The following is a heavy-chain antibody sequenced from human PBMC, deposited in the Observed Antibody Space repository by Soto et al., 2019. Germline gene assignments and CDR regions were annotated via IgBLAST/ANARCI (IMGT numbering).Heavy chain of an antibody. CDR3: ARDSDPSDYSSIVYSPGYYYYGMDF. J-gene: IGHJ6*02. CDR2: IDGSGGDM. CDR1: GFTFSSYA. V-gene: IGHV3-23*01. D-gene: IGHD6-13*01. Sequence: GGSLRLSCAASGFTFSSYAMGWVRQAPGTGLEWVSVIDGSGGDMSLADSVKGRFTISRDNSKSTLFLHMNRLRAEDTAVYYCARDSDPSDYSSIVYSPGYYYYGMDFWGQGTTVPVAS.